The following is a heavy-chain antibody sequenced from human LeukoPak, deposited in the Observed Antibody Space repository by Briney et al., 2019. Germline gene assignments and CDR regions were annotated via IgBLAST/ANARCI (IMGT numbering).Heavy chain of an antibody. CDR2: ISTDGITT. V-gene: IGHV3-74*01. Sequence: QTGGSLRLSCAASGFTFSSYWMHWVRQGPGKGLVWVSRISTDGITTSYADSVKGRFTISRDNAKNTLYLQMNSLRAEDTAVYFCAREMVSSPSPDYWGQGTLVTVSS. CDR3: AREMVSSPSPDY. J-gene: IGHJ4*02. CDR1: GFTFSSYW. D-gene: IGHD2-8*01.